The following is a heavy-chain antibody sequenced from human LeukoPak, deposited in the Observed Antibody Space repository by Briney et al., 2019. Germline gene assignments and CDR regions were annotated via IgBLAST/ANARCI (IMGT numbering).Heavy chain of an antibody. Sequence: PSETLSLTCTVSGGSISSSNYYWGWIRQPPGKGLEWIGEIYHSGSTNYNPSLKSRVTISVDKSKNQFSLKLSSVTAADTAVYYCASPQYYYDRGAFDIWGQGTMVTVSS. D-gene: IGHD3-22*01. CDR3: ASPQYYYDRGAFDI. CDR2: IYHSGST. CDR1: GGSISSSNYY. V-gene: IGHV4-39*07. J-gene: IGHJ3*02.